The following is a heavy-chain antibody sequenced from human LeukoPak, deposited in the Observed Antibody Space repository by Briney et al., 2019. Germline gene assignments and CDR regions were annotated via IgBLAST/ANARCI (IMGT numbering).Heavy chain of an antibody. V-gene: IGHV1-18*01. J-gene: IGHJ4*02. CDR3: SRWDIGGVTAGQEGDY. Sequence: ASVKVSCKASGYTFTSYGISWVRQAPGQGLEWMGWISAYNGNTNYAQKLQGRVTMTTDTSTSTAYMELRSLRSDDTAVYYCSRWDIGGVTAGQEGDYWGQGTLVTVSS. D-gene: IGHD2-21*02. CDR2: ISAYNGNT. CDR1: GYTFTSYG.